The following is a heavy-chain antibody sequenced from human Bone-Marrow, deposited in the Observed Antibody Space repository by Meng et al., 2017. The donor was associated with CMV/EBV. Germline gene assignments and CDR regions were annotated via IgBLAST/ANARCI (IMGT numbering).Heavy chain of an antibody. CDR3: ARGQQKRDILTGPCDY. Sequence: ASVKVSCKASGYTFTGYYIHWVRQAPGQGLEWMGWINSNSGGTNYAQKFQGRVTMTRDTSISTAYMEVSRLRFDDTAVYYCARGQQKRDILTGPCDYWGQGSRVTVSS. V-gene: IGHV1-2*02. CDR1: GYTFTGYY. J-gene: IGHJ4*02. CDR2: INSNSGGT. D-gene: IGHD3-9*01.